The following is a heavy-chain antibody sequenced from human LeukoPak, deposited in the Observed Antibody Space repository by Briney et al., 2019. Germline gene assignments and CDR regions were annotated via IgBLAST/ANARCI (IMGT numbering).Heavy chain of an antibody. V-gene: IGHV4-4*07. J-gene: IGHJ4*02. CDR3: ARDDSSGYHTTYFDY. Sequence: PSETLSLTCTVSGGSISSYYWNWIRQPAGKGLEWIGRIYTSGSTNYNPSLKSRVTMSVDTSKNQFSLKLSSVTAADTAVYYCARDDSSGYHTTYFDYWGQGTLVTVSS. CDR1: GGSISSYY. CDR2: IYTSGST. D-gene: IGHD3-22*01.